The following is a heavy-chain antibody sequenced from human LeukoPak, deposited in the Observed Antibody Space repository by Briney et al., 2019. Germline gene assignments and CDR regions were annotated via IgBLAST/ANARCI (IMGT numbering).Heavy chain of an antibody. D-gene: IGHD5-24*01. V-gene: IGHV4-34*01. Sequence: SETLSLTCAVYGGSFSGYYWSWIRQPPGKGLEWIGEINHSGSTNYNPSLKSRVTISVDTSKNQFSLKLSSVTAADTAVYYCAGERVDLRGQGTLVTVSS. CDR2: INHSGST. CDR3: AGERVDL. J-gene: IGHJ5*02. CDR1: GGSFSGYY.